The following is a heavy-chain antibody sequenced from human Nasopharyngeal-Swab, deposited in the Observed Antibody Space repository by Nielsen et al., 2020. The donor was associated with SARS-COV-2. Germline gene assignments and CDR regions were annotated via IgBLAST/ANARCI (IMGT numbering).Heavy chain of an antibody. Sequence: WIRQPPGKGLEWIGYIYYSGSTYYNPSLKSRVTISVDTSKNQLSLKLSSVTAADTAVYYCARQSWAGYYYDSSGYMDVWGKGTTVTVSS. D-gene: IGHD3-22*01. CDR2: IYYSGST. CDR3: ARQSWAGYYYDSSGYMDV. V-gene: IGHV4-31*02. J-gene: IGHJ6*04.